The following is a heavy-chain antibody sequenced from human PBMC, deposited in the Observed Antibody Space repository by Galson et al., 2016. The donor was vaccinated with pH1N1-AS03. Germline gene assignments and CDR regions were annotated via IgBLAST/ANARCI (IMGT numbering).Heavy chain of an antibody. CDR3: ASAGYHTPGYHY. D-gene: IGHD3-16*02. Sequence: TLSLTCAVSGGSMTSPDWWTWVRQPPGKGLEWIGEVHYSGTTSYNPSLNSRVTMSIDKSNNQFSLNLGSVTAADTAVYCSASAGYHTPGYHYWGQGALVTVSS. J-gene: IGHJ4*02. CDR1: GGSMTSPDW. V-gene: IGHV4-4*01. CDR2: VHYSGTT.